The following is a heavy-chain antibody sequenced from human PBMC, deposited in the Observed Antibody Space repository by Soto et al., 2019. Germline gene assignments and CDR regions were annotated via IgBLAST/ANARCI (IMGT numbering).Heavy chain of an antibody. CDR2: IGTSGRTI. V-gene: IGHV3-48*03. J-gene: IGHJ6*02. D-gene: IGHD4-4*01. CDR3: ARDPAIYSGKFDYGLDV. CDR1: GFTFSNYE. Sequence: PGGSLRLSCAVSGFTFSNYEMNWVRQAPGKGLEWVSYIGTSGRTIYYADSVRGRFTISRDNAKNSLYLQMNSLRAEDTAVYYCARDPAIYSGKFDYGLDVWGQGTTVTVS.